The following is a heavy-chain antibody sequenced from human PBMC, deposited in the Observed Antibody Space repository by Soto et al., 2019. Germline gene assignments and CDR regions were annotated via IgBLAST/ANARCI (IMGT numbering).Heavy chain of an antibody. CDR2: ISPYNGNT. D-gene: IGHD3-3*01. J-gene: IGHJ4*02. V-gene: IGHV1-18*04. CDR1: GYFFTTYG. Sequence: ASVKVSCKASGYFFTTYGISWVRQAPGQGLEWMGWISPYNGNTKYAQSFQGRVTMTTDTSTYTAYMELRSLRSDDPAVYYCARDFGSDLSAPGAVFDYWGQGTVVTVSS. CDR3: ARDFGSDLSAPGAVFDY.